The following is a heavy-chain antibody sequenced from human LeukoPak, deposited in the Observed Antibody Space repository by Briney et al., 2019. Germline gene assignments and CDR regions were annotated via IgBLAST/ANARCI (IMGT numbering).Heavy chain of an antibody. CDR2: IRSKAYGGTA. CDR1: GFTFGDYA. CDR3: TRVGSSSSFDY. J-gene: IGHJ4*02. Sequence: PGRSLRLSCTASGFTFGDYAMSWVRQAPGEGLEWVGFIRSKAYGGTAEYAASVKGRFTISRDDSKSIAYLQMNSLKTEDTAVYYCTRVGSSSSFDYWGQGTLVTVSS. D-gene: IGHD6-6*01. V-gene: IGHV3-49*04.